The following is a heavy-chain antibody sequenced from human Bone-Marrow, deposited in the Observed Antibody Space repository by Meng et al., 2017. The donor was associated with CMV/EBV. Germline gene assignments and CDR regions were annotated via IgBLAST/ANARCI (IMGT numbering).Heavy chain of an antibody. D-gene: IGHD2-15*01. V-gene: IGHV3-30*04. CDR1: GFTFSSYA. Sequence: GGSLRLSCAASGFTFSSYAMHWVRQAPGKGLEWVAVISYDGSNKYYADSVKGRFTISRDNSKNTLYLQMNSLRAEDTAVYYCARNTPPLYCSGGSCYSSYYDSSGYYLDYWGQGTRVTVSS. CDR3: ARNTPPLYCSGGSCYSSYYDSSGYYLDY. CDR2: ISYDGSNK. J-gene: IGHJ4*02.